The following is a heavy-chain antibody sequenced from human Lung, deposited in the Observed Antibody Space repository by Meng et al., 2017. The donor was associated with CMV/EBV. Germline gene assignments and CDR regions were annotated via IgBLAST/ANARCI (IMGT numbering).Heavy chain of an antibody. CDR3: LRRSGGSV. V-gene: IGHV4-4*02. CDR1: GDSITNHNW. Sequence: QVELRGSGPALVKPSETLSLTCAVSGDSITNHNWWAWVRQPPGKGLEWIGEIPHRGSSAYNPSLKSRVSMSIDKSKNQFSLKLTSVTAADTAVYHCLRRSGGSVWGQGTLVTVSS. CDR2: IPHRGSS. J-gene: IGHJ1*01. D-gene: IGHD3-10*01.